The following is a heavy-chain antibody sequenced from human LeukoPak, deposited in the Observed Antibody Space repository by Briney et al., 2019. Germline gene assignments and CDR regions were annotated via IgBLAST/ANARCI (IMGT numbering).Heavy chain of an antibody. V-gene: IGHV4-59*08. CDR2: IYYSGST. CDR3: ARSLLIAARDAFDI. CDR1: GGSISSYY. J-gene: IGHJ3*02. Sequence: SETLSLTCTVSGGSISSYYWSWIRQPPGKGLEWIGYIYYSGSTNYNPSLKSRVTISVDTSKNQFSLKLNSVTAADTAVYYCARSLLIAARDAFDIWGQGTMVTVSS. D-gene: IGHD6-6*01.